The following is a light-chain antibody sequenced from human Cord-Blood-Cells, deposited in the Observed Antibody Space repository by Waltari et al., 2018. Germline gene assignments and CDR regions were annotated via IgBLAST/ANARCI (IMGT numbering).Light chain of an antibody. CDR2: EGS. CDR3: CSYAGSSTLV. V-gene: IGLV2-23*01. J-gene: IGLJ3*02. Sequence: QSALTQPASVSGSPGQSITISCTGTSSDVGSYNLFSWYQQHPDKAPKLMIYEGSKRPSGVSNRFSGSKSGNTASLTISGLQAEDEAAYYCCSYAGSSTLVFGGGTKLTVL. CDR1: SSDVGSYNL.